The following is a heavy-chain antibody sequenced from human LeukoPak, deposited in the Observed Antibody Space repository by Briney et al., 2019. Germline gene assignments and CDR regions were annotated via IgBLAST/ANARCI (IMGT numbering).Heavy chain of an antibody. V-gene: IGHV7-4-1*02. D-gene: IGHD5-18*01. CDR2: INTNTGNP. Sequence: ASVKVSCKTSGYTFTSYAISWVRQAPGQGFEWMGWINTNTGNPTYAQGFTGRYAFSLDTSVSTAYLQISGLQADDTAVYYCGRDPKLGIRGYTYGYIDYWGQGTLVTVSS. J-gene: IGHJ4*02. CDR1: GYTFTSYA. CDR3: GRDPKLGIRGYTYGYIDY.